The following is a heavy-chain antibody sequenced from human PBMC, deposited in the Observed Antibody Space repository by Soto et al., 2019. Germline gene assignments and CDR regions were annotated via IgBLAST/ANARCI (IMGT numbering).Heavy chain of an antibody. V-gene: IGHV5-10-1*01. D-gene: IGHD3-22*01. Sequence: PGESLKISCKGSGYSFTTDWINWVRQMPGKGLEWMGKIYPGDSHTINSPSFQGRVTMSADKSINTAYLQWSSLKASDTAMYYCARQIYDSDSGPNFQYYFDSWGQGTLVTVSS. CDR2: IYPGDSHT. CDR1: GYSFTTDW. J-gene: IGHJ4*02. CDR3: ARQIYDSDSGPNFQYYFDS.